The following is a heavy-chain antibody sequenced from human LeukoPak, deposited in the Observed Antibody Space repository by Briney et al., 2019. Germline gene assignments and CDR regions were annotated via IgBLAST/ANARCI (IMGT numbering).Heavy chain of an antibody. CDR2: LSGRGENT. V-gene: IGHV3-23*01. J-gene: IGHJ4*02. D-gene: IGHD1-26*01. Sequence: GGSLRLSCGASGFTFSSYAMSWVRQAPGRGLEWVSGLSGRGENTYYADSLKGRFTISRDNSKNTLYLQMNSLRAEDTAVYYCAKEGKKVGSTYDFDYWGQGTLVTVSS. CDR3: AKEGKKVGSTYDFDY. CDR1: GFTFSSYA.